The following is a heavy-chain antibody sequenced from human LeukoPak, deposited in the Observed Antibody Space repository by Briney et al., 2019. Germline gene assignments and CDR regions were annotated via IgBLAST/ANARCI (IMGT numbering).Heavy chain of an antibody. D-gene: IGHD6-19*01. V-gene: IGHV1-46*01. CDR3: ARGEVPYSSGWHYFDY. Sequence: GASVKVSCKASGYTFTSYYMHWVRQAPGQGLEWMGIINPSGGSTSYAQKFQGRVTMTRDTSTSTVYMELSSLRSEDTAVYYCARGEVPYSSGWHYFDYWGQGTLVTVSS. J-gene: IGHJ4*02. CDR2: INPSGGST. CDR1: GYTFTSYY.